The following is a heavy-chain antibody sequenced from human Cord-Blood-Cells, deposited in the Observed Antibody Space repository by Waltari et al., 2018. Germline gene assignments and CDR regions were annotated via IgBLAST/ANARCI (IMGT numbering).Heavy chain of an antibody. Sequence: EVQLVQSGAEVTKPGESLKISCKGSGSSFTSYWIGWVRHVPGKGLEWMGIIYPGDSDTRYSPSFQGQVTISADKSISTAYLQWSSLKASDTAMYYCARVLSDSSGYYYWFDPWGQGTLVTVSS. D-gene: IGHD3-22*01. CDR3: ARVLSDSSGYYYWFDP. CDR1: GSSFTSYW. J-gene: IGHJ5*02. CDR2: IYPGDSDT. V-gene: IGHV5-51*01.